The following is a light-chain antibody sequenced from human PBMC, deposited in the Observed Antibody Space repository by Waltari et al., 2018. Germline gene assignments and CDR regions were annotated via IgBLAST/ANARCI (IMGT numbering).Light chain of an antibody. CDR3: SSYAGSSKGV. CDR2: AVS. Sequence: QSALTPPASVSGPPGQSITISCTGTRSDVGNNKRVSWYQQHPGKAPKLMIYAVSKRPSGVSDRFSGSKSGDMASLTISGLQPEDEAEYFCSSYAGSSKGVFGGGTKVTVL. V-gene: IGLV2-23*02. CDR1: RSDVGNNKR. J-gene: IGLJ2*01.